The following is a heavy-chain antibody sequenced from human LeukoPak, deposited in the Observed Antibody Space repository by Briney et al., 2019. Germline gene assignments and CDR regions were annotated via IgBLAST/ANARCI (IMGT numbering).Heavy chain of an antibody. Sequence: HGESLKISCKGSGYTFTSYWIGWVRQMPGKGLEWMGIIHPGDSDTRYSPSFQGQVTISVDKSISTAYLQWSSLKASDTAMYYCARSPWNYYDYWGQGTLVTVSS. D-gene: IGHD1-1*01. V-gene: IGHV5-51*01. CDR2: IHPGDSDT. CDR3: ARSPWNYYDY. CDR1: GYTFTSYW. J-gene: IGHJ4*02.